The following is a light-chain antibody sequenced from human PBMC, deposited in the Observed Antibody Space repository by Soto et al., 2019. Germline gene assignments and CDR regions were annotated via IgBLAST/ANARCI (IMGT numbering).Light chain of an antibody. CDR1: RGDVGAYNL. V-gene: IGLV2-14*02. J-gene: IGLJ1*01. CDR3: NSYTTRNTLV. CDR2: AVT. Sequence: QSALTQPASVSGTPGQSITISCTGTRGDVGAYNLVSWYQQHPGNATNLMIYAVTHRPSGISNRFSGSKSGNTPPLTISGVQADDEADYYCNSYTTRNTLVFGTGTKVTVL.